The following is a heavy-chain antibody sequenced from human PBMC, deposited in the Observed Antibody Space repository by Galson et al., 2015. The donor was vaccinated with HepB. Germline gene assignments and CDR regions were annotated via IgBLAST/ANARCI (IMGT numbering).Heavy chain of an antibody. CDR2: ISGSGGST. Sequence: SLRLSCAASGFTFSSYAMSWVRQAPGKGLEWVSAISGSGGSTYYADSVKGRFTISRDNSKNTLYLQMNSLRAEDTAVYYCGSGSYYRPVDYWGQGTLVTVSS. V-gene: IGHV3-23*01. CDR1: GFTFSSYA. CDR3: GSGSYYRPVDY. J-gene: IGHJ4*02. D-gene: IGHD1-26*01.